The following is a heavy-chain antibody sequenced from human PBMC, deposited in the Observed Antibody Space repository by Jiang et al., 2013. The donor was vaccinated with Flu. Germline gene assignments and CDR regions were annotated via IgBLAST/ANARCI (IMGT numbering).Heavy chain of an antibody. V-gene: IGHV3-30*02. CDR3: AKTYYYDSSGSDWYFDL. CDR2: IRYDGSNK. Sequence: VQLVESGGGVVQPGGSLRLSCAASGFTFSSYGMHWVRQAPGKGLEWVAFIRYDGSNKYYADSVKGRFTISRDNSKNTLYLQMNSLRAEDTAVYYCAKTYYYDSSGSDWYFDLWGRGTLVTVSS. J-gene: IGHJ2*01. CDR1: GFTFSSYG. D-gene: IGHD3-22*01.